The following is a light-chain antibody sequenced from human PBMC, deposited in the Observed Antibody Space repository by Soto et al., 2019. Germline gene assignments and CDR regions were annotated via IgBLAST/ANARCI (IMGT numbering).Light chain of an antibody. CDR1: SSDVGAYKY. V-gene: IGLV2-8*01. CDR3: TSYVGNDIWV. Sequence: QSALTQPPSASGSPGQSVTISCTGTSSDVGAYKYVSWYQQYPGKAPKLMIYEVTKRPSGVPDRFSGSKSGNTASLTVSGLQAADEAYYYCTSYVGNDIWVFGGGTKLTVL. J-gene: IGLJ3*02. CDR2: EVT.